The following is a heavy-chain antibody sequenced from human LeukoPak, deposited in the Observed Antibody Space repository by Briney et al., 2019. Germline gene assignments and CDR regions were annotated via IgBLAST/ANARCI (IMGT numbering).Heavy chain of an antibody. CDR2: IRSKTSSYAT. J-gene: IGHJ1*01. CDR1: GFTFSGSA. V-gene: IGHV3-73*01. Sequence: GGSLRLSCAASGFTFSGSAMHWVRQASGKGLEWVGRIRSKTSSYATAYAASVKGRFTISRDDSKNTAYLQMNSLKTEDTAVYYCARGIVSGYYEWFQHWGQGTLVTVSS. CDR3: ARGIVSGYYEWFQH. D-gene: IGHD3-22*01.